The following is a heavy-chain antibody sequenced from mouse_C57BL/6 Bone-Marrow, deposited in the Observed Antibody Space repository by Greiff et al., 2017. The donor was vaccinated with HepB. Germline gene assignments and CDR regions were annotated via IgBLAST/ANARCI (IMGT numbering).Heavy chain of an antibody. CDR3: ARSTMITTKYFDV. V-gene: IGHV1-69*01. CDR1: GYTFTSYW. J-gene: IGHJ1*03. CDR2: IDPSDSYT. D-gene: IGHD2-4*01. Sequence: VKLQQSGAELVMPGASVKLSCKASGYTFTSYWMHWVKQRPGQGLEWIGEIDPSDSYTNYNQKFKGKSTLTVDKSSSTAYMQLSSLTSEDSAVYYCARSTMITTKYFDVWGTGTTVTVSS.